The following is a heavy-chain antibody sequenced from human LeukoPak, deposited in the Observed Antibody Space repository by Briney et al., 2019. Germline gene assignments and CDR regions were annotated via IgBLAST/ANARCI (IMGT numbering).Heavy chain of an antibody. CDR1: GFTFSSYA. J-gene: IGHJ3*02. CDR3: AREGSSGWYRAFDI. Sequence: GGSLRLSCAASGFTFSSYAMHWVRQAPGKGLEWVAVISYDGSNKYYADSVKGRFTISRDNSKNTLYLQMNSLRAEDTAVYYCAREGSSGWYRAFDIWGQGTMVTVSS. CDR2: ISYDGSNK. V-gene: IGHV3-30-3*01. D-gene: IGHD6-19*01.